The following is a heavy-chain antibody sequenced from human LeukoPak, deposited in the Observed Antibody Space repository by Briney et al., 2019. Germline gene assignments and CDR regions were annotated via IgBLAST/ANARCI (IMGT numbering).Heavy chain of an antibody. D-gene: IGHD2-2*01. Sequence: GGTLRLSCAASGFTFSSYGMSWVRQAPGKGLEWVSAISSSGSTIYYADSVKGRFTISRDNAKNSLYLQMNSLRAEDTAVYYCARAGGVVVPAAMDYWGQGTLVTVSS. J-gene: IGHJ4*02. CDR2: ISSSGSTI. CDR1: GFTFSSYG. V-gene: IGHV3-48*04. CDR3: ARAGGVVVPAAMDY.